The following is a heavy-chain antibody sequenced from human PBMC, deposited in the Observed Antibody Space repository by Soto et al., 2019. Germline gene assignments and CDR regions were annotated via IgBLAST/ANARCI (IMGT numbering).Heavy chain of an antibody. CDR3: AREVQVHTPAFVY. D-gene: IGHD3-10*01. J-gene: IGHJ4*02. CDR1: GGTFNTYA. Sequence: QVQLVQSGAEMKKPGSSVKVSCQSSGGTFNTYAMNWVRQAPGQGPEWMGDISPMFGAAHYAPKFQGRVTITADESTGTSYMQLSSLTSEDTALYVCAREVQVHTPAFVYWGQGTLVTVSS. CDR2: ISPMFGAA. V-gene: IGHV1-69*19.